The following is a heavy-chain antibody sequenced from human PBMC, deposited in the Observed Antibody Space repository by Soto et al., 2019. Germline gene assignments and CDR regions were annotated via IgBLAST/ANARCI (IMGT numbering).Heavy chain of an antibody. CDR1: GASISNYD. J-gene: IGHJ4*02. CDR2: IYASGTT. V-gene: IGHV4-4*07. CDR3: ARESRSELGTVEY. Sequence: PSETLSLTCTVSGASISNYDWSWIRQPAGKGLECLGRIYASGTTTYNPSLRSRVTMSVDTSKNQFSLNLNFVTAADTAVYYCARESRSELGTVEYWGQGTLVTLSS. D-gene: IGHD1-1*01.